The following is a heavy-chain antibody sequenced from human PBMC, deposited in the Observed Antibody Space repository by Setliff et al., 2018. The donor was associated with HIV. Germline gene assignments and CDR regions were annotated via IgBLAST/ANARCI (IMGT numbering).Heavy chain of an antibody. CDR3: ARGSGDYWSGYYLRWFDP. D-gene: IGHD3-3*01. V-gene: IGHV4-4*02. CDR2: IYHSGST. J-gene: IGHJ5*02. CDR1: GGSISSSNW. Sequence: PSETLSLTCAVSGGSISSSNWWSWVRQPPGKGLEWIGEIYHSGSTNYNPSLKSRVTISVDTSRNQFSLKLSSVTAADTAVYYCARGSGDYWSGYYLRWFDPWGQGTLVTVSS.